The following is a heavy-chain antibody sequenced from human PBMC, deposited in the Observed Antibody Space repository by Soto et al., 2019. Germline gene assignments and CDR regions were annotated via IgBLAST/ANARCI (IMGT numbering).Heavy chain of an antibody. V-gene: IGHV3-7*03. D-gene: IGHD6-13*01. Sequence: GWSLRLSCASSVFSIIDYGMEWVRQAPGKGLEWVANINQDGSEKNYVDSVKGRFTISRDNAKDSLSLQMNSLRADDTAVYYCARDRGSSWYGDWFDPWGQGTLVTVSS. J-gene: IGHJ5*02. CDR3: ARDRGSSWYGDWFDP. CDR1: VFSIIDYG. CDR2: INQDGSEK.